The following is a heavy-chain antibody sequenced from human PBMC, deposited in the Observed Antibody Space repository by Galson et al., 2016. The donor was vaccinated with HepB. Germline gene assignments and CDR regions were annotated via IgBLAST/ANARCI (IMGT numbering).Heavy chain of an antibody. J-gene: IGHJ5*02. V-gene: IGHV5-10-1*01. CDR1: GYSFTNYC. Sequence: QSGAEVKKPGESLRISCKGSGYSFTNYCINWVRQMPGKGLEWMGRIDPTDSDTTYSPSFQGHVSISVDKSITTAYLQWSSLKASDTAMYYCARSCGRTSTCFTSFDFDPWGQGTLVTVSS. CDR2: IDPTDSDT. CDR3: ARSCGRTSTCFTSFDFDP. D-gene: IGHD2-15*01.